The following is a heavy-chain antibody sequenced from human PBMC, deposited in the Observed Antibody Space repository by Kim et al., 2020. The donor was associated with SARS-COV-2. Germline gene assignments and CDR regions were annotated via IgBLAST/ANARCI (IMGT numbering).Heavy chain of an antibody. V-gene: IGHV3-23*01. CDR3: AKDGCSGGSCYWIDYYYYGMDV. J-gene: IGHJ6*02. CDR1: GFTFSSYA. CDR2: ISGSGGST. D-gene: IGHD2-15*01. Sequence: GGSLRLSCAASGFTFSSYAMSWVRQAPGKGLEWVSAISGSGGSTYYADSVKGRFTISRDNSKNTLYLQMNSLRAEDTAVYYCAKDGCSGGSCYWIDYYYYGMDVWGQGTTVTVSS.